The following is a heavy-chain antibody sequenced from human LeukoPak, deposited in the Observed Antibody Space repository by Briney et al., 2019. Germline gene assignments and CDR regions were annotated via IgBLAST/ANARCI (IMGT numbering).Heavy chain of an antibody. V-gene: IGHV3-23*01. Sequence: GGSLRLSCAASGFTFSSYAMSWVRQAPGKGLEWVSAISGSGGSTYYADSVKGRFTISRDNSKNTLYLQMNSLRAEDTAVYYCARDYEVGRLSRFAFDIWGQETMVTVSS. CDR2: ISGSGGST. J-gene: IGHJ3*02. D-gene: IGHD3-10*01. CDR3: ARDYEVGRLSRFAFDI. CDR1: GFTFSSYA.